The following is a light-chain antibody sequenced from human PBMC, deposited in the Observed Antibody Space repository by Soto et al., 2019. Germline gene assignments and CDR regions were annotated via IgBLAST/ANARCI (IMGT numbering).Light chain of an antibody. CDR1: QNINNF. J-gene: IGKJ1*01. CDR3: QEYSNYWA. Sequence: DIQMTQSPSTVSASVGDRVTITCRASQNINNFLVWYQQKPGKAPKALIYEASTLENGVPSRFSGSGSGTEFTLTISGLQADDFAVYYCQEYSNYWAFGQGTQVEIK. V-gene: IGKV1-5*03. CDR2: EAS.